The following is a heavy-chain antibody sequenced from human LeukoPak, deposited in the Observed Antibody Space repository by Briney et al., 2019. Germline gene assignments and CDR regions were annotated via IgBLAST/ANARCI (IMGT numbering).Heavy chain of an antibody. CDR2: INPSGGST. CDR1: GYTFISYY. V-gene: IGHV1-46*01. CDR3: ARDSGRTTVTWNFDY. J-gene: IGHJ4*02. Sequence: ASVKVSCKASGYTFISYYIHWVRQAPGQGLEWMGIINPSGGSTNYAQKFQGRVTMTRDTSTNTVYMELSSLRSDDTAVYCCARDSGRTTVTWNFDYWGQGTLVTVSS. D-gene: IGHD4-17*01.